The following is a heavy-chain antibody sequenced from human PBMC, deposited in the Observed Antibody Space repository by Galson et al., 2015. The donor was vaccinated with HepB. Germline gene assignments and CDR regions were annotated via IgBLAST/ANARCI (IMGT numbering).Heavy chain of an antibody. J-gene: IGHJ6*02. CDR1: GFNFNTYS. D-gene: IGHD6-13*01. CDR2: ISSSGGYI. CDR3: ARAEEGAQQPVTHRYYYYGMDV. V-gene: IGHV3-21*01. Sequence: SLRLSCAASGFNFNTYSMNWVRQAPGKGLEWVASISSSGGYIYYADSVKGRFTISRDNAKRSLFLQMNSLRAEDTAVYYCARAEEGAQQPVTHRYYYYGMDVWGQGTTVAVSS.